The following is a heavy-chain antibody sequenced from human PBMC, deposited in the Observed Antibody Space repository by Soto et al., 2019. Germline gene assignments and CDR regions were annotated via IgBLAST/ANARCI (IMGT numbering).Heavy chain of an antibody. J-gene: IGHJ4*02. CDR3: ARDLFIPWEPPRAGPVTIFGVGSDY. V-gene: IGHV3-33*01. D-gene: IGHD3-3*01. CDR2: IWYDGSNK. Sequence: GGSLRLSCAASGFTFSSYGMHWVRQAPGKGLEWVAVIWYDGSNKYYADSVKGRFTISRDNSKNTLYLQMNSLRAEDTAVYYCARDLFIPWEPPRAGPVTIFGVGSDYWGQGTLVTVSS. CDR1: GFTFSSYG.